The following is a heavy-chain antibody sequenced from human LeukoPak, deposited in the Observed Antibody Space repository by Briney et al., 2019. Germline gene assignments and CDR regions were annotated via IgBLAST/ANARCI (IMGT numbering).Heavy chain of an antibody. Sequence: ASVKVSCKASGGTFSSYGISWVRQAPGQGLEWMGGIIPIFGTANYAQKFQGRVTITADESTSTAYMELSSLRSEDTAVYYCARGSTIAARPYYFDYWGQGTLVTVSS. D-gene: IGHD6-6*01. CDR3: ARGSTIAARPYYFDY. V-gene: IGHV1-69*13. CDR1: GGTFSSYG. CDR2: IIPIFGTA. J-gene: IGHJ4*02.